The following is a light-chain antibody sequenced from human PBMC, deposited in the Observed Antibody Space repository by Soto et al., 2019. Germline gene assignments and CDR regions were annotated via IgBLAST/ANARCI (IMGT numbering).Light chain of an antibody. CDR3: QQYNSYPLT. Sequence: DIPMTQSPSTLSASIGDRVTITCRASQSISTWLAWYQQEPGKAPNLLIYDASTLESGVPSRFSGSGSGTEFTLTISSLQPDDFAAYYCQQYNSYPLTFGGGTKVEIK. V-gene: IGKV1-5*01. CDR1: QSISTW. CDR2: DAS. J-gene: IGKJ4*01.